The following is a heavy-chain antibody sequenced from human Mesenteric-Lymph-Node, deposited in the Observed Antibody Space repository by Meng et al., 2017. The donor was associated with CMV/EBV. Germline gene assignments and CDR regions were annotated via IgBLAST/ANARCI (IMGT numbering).Heavy chain of an antibody. CDR3: ASSRGYSYDY. V-gene: IGHV3-30*02. D-gene: IGHD5-18*01. Sequence: GESLKISCAASGFTFSSYGMHWVRQAPGKGLEWVAFIRYDGSNKYYADSVKGRFTISRDNSKNTLYLQMNSLRAEDTAVYYCASSRGYSYDYWGQGTLVTVSS. CDR2: IRYDGSNK. CDR1: GFTFSSYG. J-gene: IGHJ4*02.